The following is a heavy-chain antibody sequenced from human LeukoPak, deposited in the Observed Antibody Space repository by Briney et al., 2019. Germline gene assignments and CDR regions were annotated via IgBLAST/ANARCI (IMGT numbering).Heavy chain of an antibody. J-gene: IGHJ6*03. CDR3: ARQSGRLRRYYYYYIDV. Sequence: SETLSLTCAVYGGSFSGYYWSWIRQPPAKGLEWIGEINHSGSTNYNPSLKSRVTISVDTSKNQFSLKLSSVTAADRAVYYCARQSGRLRRYYYYYIDVWGKGTTVTVSS. D-gene: IGHD3-10*01. CDR1: GGSFSGYY. CDR2: INHSGST. V-gene: IGHV4-34*01.